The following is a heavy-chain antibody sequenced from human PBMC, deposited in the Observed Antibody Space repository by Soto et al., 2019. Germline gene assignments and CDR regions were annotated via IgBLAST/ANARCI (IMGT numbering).Heavy chain of an antibody. Sequence: SETLSLTCAVYGGSFSGYYWSWVRQSPGRGLEWIGNVYHTGDTNFNPSLQSRVTFSVDKSNNQFSLRLTSVTAADTAVYFCAREIVTAGGNNYFDPWGPGTLVPVS. V-gene: IGHV4-34*01. CDR1: GGSFSGYY. CDR2: VYHTGDT. J-gene: IGHJ5*02. D-gene: IGHD2-21*02. CDR3: AREIVTAGGNNYFDP.